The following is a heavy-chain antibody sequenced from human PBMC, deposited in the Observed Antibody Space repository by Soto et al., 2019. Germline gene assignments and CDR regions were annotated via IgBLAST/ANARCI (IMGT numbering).Heavy chain of an antibody. CDR3: ARGGGYDSFDF. Sequence: SETLSLTGSVSGGAMIYGGYSWSWIRQSPETVLECLCFIGHLETTYHNPSFKSLLSSSIARTRHQFSLSLSSVTAADKAFYYCARGGGYDSFDFWGQGIQVTVSS. J-gene: IGHJ4*02. D-gene: IGHD2-15*01. CDR2: IGHLETT. V-gene: IGHV4-30-2*06. CDR1: GGAMIYGGYS.